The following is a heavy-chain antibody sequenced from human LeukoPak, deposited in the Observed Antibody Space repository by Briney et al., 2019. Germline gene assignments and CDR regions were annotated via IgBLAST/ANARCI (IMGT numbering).Heavy chain of an antibody. V-gene: IGHV3-7*01. D-gene: IGHD4-11*01. CDR3: ARDRHDYTHYFDY. CDR2: IKQDGSEK. CDR1: GITFSTYW. Sequence: GGSLRLSCAASGITFSTYWMSWVRQAPGKGLEWVANIKQDGSEKYYVDSVKGRFTISRDNAKNSLYLQMNSLRAEDTAEYYCARDRHDYTHYFDYWGQGTLVTVSS. J-gene: IGHJ4*02.